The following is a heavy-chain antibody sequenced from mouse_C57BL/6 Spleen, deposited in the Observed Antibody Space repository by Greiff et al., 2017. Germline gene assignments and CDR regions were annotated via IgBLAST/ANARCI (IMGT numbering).Heavy chain of an antibody. D-gene: IGHD1-1*01. CDR2: ISSGSSTI. CDR3: ERGGGLLFDY. CDR1: GFTFSDYG. Sequence: DVKLVESGGGLVKPGGSLKLSCAASGFTFSDYGMHWVRQAPEKGLEWVAYISSGSSTIYYADTVKGRFTISRDNAKNTLFLQMTSLRSEDTAMYYFERGGGLLFDYWGQGTTLTVSS. J-gene: IGHJ2*01. V-gene: IGHV5-17*01.